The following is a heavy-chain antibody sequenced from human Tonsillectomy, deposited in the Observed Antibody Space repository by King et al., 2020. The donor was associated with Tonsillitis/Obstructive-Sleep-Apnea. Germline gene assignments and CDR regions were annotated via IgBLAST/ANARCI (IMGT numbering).Heavy chain of an antibody. D-gene: IGHD5-24*01. CDR1: GFTFSSYA. V-gene: IGHV3-30*04. Sequence: VQLVESGGGVVQPGRSLRLSCAASGFTFSSYAMHWVRQAPGKGLEWVAVISYDGSNKYYADSVKGRFTISRDNSKNTLYLQMNSLRAEDTAVYYCFWGDGYNYGEYWGQGTLVTVSS. J-gene: IGHJ4*02. CDR3: FWGDGYNYGEY. CDR2: ISYDGSNK.